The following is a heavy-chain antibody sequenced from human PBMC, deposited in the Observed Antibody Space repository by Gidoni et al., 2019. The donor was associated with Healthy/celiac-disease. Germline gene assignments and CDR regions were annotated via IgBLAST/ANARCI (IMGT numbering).Heavy chain of an antibody. CDR1: GFPFSDYY. D-gene: IGHD3-3*01. V-gene: IGHV3-11*01. CDR2: ISSSGSTI. J-gene: IGHJ5*02. Sequence: QVQLVESGGGLVRPGGSLSPSCAASGFPFSDYYMSWIRQAPGKGLEWVSYISSSGSTIYYADSVKGRFTISRDNAKNSLYLQMNSLRAEDTAVYYCARPQTQRFLETDNWFDPWGQGTLVTVSS. CDR3: ARPQTQRFLETDNWFDP.